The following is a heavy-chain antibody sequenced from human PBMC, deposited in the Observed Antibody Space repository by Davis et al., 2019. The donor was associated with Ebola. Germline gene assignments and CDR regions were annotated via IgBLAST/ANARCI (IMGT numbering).Heavy chain of an antibody. Sequence: SETLSLTCAVYGGSFSGYYWSWIRQPPGKGLEWIGEINHSGSTNYNPSLKSRVTISVDKSKNQSSLKLSSVTAADTAVYYCASNWTTAIDYWGQGTLVTVSS. V-gene: IGHV4-34*01. D-gene: IGHD1-20*01. CDR1: GGSFSGYY. CDR3: ASNWTTAIDY. CDR2: INHSGST. J-gene: IGHJ4*02.